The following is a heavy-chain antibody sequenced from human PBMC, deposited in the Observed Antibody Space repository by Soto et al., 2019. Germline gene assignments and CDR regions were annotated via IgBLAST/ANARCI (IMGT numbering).Heavy chain of an antibody. CDR3: ARGLSRYGSSWTPLGY. CDR2: INHSGST. Sequence: SETLSLTCTVSGGSISSGGYYWSWIRQPPGKGLDWIGEINHSGSTNYNPSLKSRVTISVNTSKNQFYLKLSSVTAADTAVYYFARGLSRYGSSWTPLGYGGQGTLVTVSS. CDR1: GGSISSGGYY. J-gene: IGHJ4*02. V-gene: IGHV4-39*07. D-gene: IGHD6-13*01.